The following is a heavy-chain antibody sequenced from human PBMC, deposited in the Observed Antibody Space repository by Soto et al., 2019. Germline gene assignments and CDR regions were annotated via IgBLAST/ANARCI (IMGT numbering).Heavy chain of an antibody. J-gene: IGHJ4*02. V-gene: IGHV1-69*01. D-gene: IGHD3-22*01. CDR2: IIPIFGTA. CDR3: ARDTFRDYYDSSGYYRPNYFDY. Sequence: QVQLVQSGAEVKKPGSSVKVSCKASGGTFSSYAISWVRQAPGQGLEWMGGIIPIFGTANYAQKFQGRVTITADESTSTAYMELSSVRSEDTAVYYCARDTFRDYYDSSGYYRPNYFDYWGQGTLVTVSS. CDR1: GGTFSSYA.